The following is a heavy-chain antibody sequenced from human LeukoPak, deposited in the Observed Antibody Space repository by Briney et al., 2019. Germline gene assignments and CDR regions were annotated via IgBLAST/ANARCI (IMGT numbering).Heavy chain of an antibody. Sequence: SETLSLTCTVSGGSISSYYWSWIRQPPGKGLEWIGYIYYSGSSNYNLSLKSRVTISVDTSKNQFSLKLSSVTAADTAVYYCARDNRGYSYGSSVYYYYMDVWGKGTTVTVSS. D-gene: IGHD5-18*01. CDR2: IYYSGSS. CDR1: GGSISSYY. V-gene: IGHV4-59*01. J-gene: IGHJ6*03. CDR3: ARDNRGYSYGSSVYYYYMDV.